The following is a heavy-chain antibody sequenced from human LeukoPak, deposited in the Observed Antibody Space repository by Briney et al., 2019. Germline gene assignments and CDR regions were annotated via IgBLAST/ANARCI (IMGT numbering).Heavy chain of an antibody. CDR2: IDPKSGGT. CDR3: APSDASYFDY. Sequence: GASVKVFCKASGYTFTGYYMHRVRQAPGQGPEWMGWIDPKSGGTNYAQKFQDRVTMTRDTSISTAYMELSGLRSDDTAVYYCAPSDASYFDYWGQGTLVTVSS. V-gene: IGHV1-2*02. CDR1: GYTFTGYY. J-gene: IGHJ4*02.